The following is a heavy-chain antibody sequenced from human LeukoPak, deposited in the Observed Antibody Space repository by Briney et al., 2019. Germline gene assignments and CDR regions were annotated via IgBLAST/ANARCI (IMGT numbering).Heavy chain of an antibody. D-gene: IGHD3-10*01. CDR3: ARDHYYGSGSYYTIWYYYGMDV. CDR2: IWYDGSNK. V-gene: IGHV3-33*01. Sequence: GGSLRLSCAASGFTFSSYGMHWVRQAPGKGLEWVAVIWYDGSNKYYADSVKGRFTISIDNSKNRLYLQMNSLRAEDTAVYYCARDHYYGSGSYYTIWYYYGMDVWGQGTTVTVSS. CDR1: GFTFSSYG. J-gene: IGHJ6*02.